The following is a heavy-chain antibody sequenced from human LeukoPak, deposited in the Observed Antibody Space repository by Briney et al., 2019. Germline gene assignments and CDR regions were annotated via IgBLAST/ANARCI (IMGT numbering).Heavy chain of an antibody. J-gene: IGHJ3*02. CDR3: ARRPVAKGLDI. CDR1: GGSLNNYY. D-gene: IGHD5-12*01. Sequence: SETLSLTCTVSGGSLNNYYGSWIRQPPGKGLEWIGYISYSGSTNYNPSLKSRVTISVDTSKNHFSLKLTPVTAADTAIYYCARRPVAKGLDIWGQGTMVTVSS. CDR2: ISYSGST. V-gene: IGHV4-59*08.